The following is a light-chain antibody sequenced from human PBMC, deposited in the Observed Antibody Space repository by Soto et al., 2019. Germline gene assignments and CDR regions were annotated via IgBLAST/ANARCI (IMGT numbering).Light chain of an antibody. CDR3: CSYAGSFTYV. Sequence: QSALTQPRSVSGSPGQSVTISCTGGSNDVGNYNYVSWFQQHPGKAPKLMIYDVDKRPSGVPDRFSGSKSGNTASLIISGIQAEDEADYYCCSYAGSFTYVFGTGTKVTVL. V-gene: IGLV2-11*01. CDR1: SNDVGNYNY. J-gene: IGLJ1*01. CDR2: DVD.